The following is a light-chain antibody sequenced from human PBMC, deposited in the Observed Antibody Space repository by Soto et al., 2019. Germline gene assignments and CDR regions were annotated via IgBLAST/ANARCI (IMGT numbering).Light chain of an antibody. Sequence: QPVLTQPPSVSGAPGQRVTISCTGSRSNIGAGYDVHWYQQLPGTAPKLLIYHNTNRPSGVPDRFSGSKSATSASLAITGLQAEDEADYYCQSYDSSLSGSVFGGGTKLTVL. V-gene: IGLV1-40*01. CDR3: QSYDSSLSGSV. CDR1: RSNIGAGYD. J-gene: IGLJ2*01. CDR2: HNT.